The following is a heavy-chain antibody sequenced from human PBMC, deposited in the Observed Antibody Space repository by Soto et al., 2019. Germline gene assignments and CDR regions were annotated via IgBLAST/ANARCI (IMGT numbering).Heavy chain of an antibody. CDR3: QGGDF. CDR2: INDSGST. Sequence: SETLSLTCAVSGGSFRCYFWSWIRQSPDKGLEWIGEINDSGSTYYNPSFKSRLTISADTSKSQISLTLTSVTAADSAVYYCQGGDFWGQGTRVTVSS. CDR1: GGSFRCYF. J-gene: IGHJ4*02. D-gene: IGHD3-16*01. V-gene: IGHV4-34*01.